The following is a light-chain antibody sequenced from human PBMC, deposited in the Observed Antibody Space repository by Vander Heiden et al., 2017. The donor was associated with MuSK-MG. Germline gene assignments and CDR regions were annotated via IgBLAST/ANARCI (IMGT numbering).Light chain of an antibody. CDR1: QSLFYSSNQKNY. J-gene: IGKJ2*01. V-gene: IGKV4-1*01. CDR3: QQYFTTPYT. CDR2: WAS. Sequence: DIVMTQSPDFLAVSLGERATINCKSSQSLFYSSNQKNYLSWYQQKPGQPPKLLFYWASTRESGVPDRFSGSGSGTDFTLTISSLHAEDVAAYYCQQYFTTPYTFGQGTKLEIK.